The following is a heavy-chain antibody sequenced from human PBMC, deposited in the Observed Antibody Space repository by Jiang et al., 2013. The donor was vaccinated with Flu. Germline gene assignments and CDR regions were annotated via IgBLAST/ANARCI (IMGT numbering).Heavy chain of an antibody. V-gene: IGHV4-61*06. Sequence: GDSIRGHSYYWSWIRQPPGKGLEWIGYVFYTGSTKYNSSLKSRVSISTYTSKNQFSLKVNSVAAADTAVYYCATRSVTTGGPVDYWGQGTLVTVSS. J-gene: IGHJ4*02. CDR3: ATRSVTTGGPVDY. D-gene: IGHD1-1*01. CDR2: VFYTGST. CDR1: GDSIRGHSYY.